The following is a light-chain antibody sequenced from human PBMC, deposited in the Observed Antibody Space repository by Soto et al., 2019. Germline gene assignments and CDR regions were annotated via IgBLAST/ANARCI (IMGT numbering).Light chain of an antibody. CDR1: QSVSRN. CDR3: QQRSNWPPIT. V-gene: IGKV3-11*01. J-gene: IGKJ5*01. CDR2: DAS. Sequence: EIVLTQSAATLCLSPGERATLSCRASQSVSRNLAWYQQKPGQAPRLLIYDASNRATGIPARFSGSGSVTDFTLTISSLDPEDFAVYYCQQRSNWPPITFGQGTRLEI.